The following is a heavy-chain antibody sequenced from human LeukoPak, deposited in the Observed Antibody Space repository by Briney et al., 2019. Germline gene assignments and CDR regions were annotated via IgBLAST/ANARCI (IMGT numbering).Heavy chain of an antibody. Sequence: GGSLRLSCVASGFTFSNYAMTWVRQAPGKGLEWVSTISGSGGTTNYADSVKGRFTISRDSSKSTLYLQMNSLRAEGTAVYYCARLRWLQFELGYWGQGTLVTVSS. V-gene: IGHV3-23*01. D-gene: IGHD5-24*01. J-gene: IGHJ4*02. CDR2: ISGSGGTT. CDR3: ARLRWLQFELGY. CDR1: GFTFSNYA.